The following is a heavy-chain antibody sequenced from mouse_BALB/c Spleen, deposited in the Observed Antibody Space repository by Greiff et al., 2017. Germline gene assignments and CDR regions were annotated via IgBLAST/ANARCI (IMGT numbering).Heavy chain of an antibody. J-gene: IGHJ4*01. CDR2: INPGSGGT. D-gene: IGHD2-4*01. Sequence: QVQLQQSGAELVRPGTSVKVSCKASGYAFTNYLIEWVKQRPGQGLEWIGVINPGSGGTNYNEKFKGKATLTADKSSSTAYMQLSRLTSDDSAVYCCARHYDYDDAMDYWGQGSSVTVSS. V-gene: IGHV1-54*01. CDR3: ARHYDYDDAMDY. CDR1: GYAFTNYL.